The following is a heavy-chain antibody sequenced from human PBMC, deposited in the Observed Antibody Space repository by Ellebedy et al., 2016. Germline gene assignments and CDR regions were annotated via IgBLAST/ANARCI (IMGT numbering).Heavy chain of an antibody. CDR1: GYTFTSYG. CDR3: ARESVVVVAAYFDY. V-gene: IGHV1-18*01. J-gene: IGHJ4*02. Sequence: ASVKVSXXASGYTFTSYGISWVRQAPGQGLEWMGWISAYNGNTNYAQKLQGRVTMTTDISTSTAYMELRSLRSDDTAVYYCARESVVVVAAYFDYWGQGTLVTVSS. D-gene: IGHD2-15*01. CDR2: ISAYNGNT.